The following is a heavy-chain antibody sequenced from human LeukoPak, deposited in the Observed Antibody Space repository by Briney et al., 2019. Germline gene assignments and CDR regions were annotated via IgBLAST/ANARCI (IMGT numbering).Heavy chain of an antibody. CDR3: AKESSWGPAN. CDR1: GFTFSSYA. CDR2: ISGSGDNT. Sequence: GGSLRLSCAASGFTFSSYAMSWVRQAPGKGLEWVSCISGSGDNTYYADSVKGRFTISRDNYKNTLYLQMNSLRAEDTAVYYCAKESSWGPANWGQGTLVTVSS. D-gene: IGHD2-15*01. V-gene: IGHV3-23*01. J-gene: IGHJ4*02.